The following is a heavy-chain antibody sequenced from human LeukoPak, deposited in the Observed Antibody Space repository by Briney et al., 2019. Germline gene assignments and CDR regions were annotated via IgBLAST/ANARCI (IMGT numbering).Heavy chain of an antibody. CDR1: GLTFITYG. J-gene: IGHJ4*02. D-gene: IGHD6-19*01. Sequence: PGGSLRLSCAASGLTFITYGIHWVRQAPGKGLEWVAVISYGDGRAKFYADSVKGRFTISRDNSKNTLYLQMNSLSAEDTAVYYCARKAVTGSGPAHFDYWGQGTLVTVSS. CDR3: ARKAVTGSGPAHFDY. V-gene: IGHV3-30*03. CDR2: ISYGDGRAK.